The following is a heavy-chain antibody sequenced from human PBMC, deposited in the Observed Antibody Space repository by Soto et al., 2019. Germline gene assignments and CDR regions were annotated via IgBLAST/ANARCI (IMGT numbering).Heavy chain of an antibody. CDR3: AGRDCSGTNCYYLDYYYMDV. V-gene: IGHV4-59*08. CDR2: IYYSGST. CDR1: GGSFSSYY. D-gene: IGHD2-2*01. Sequence: QVQLQESGPGLVRPSETLSLTCTVSGGSFSSYYWTWIRQSPGKGLEWIGYIYYSGSTDYNPSLRGRLAISIDTSKNQFCLRLNSMTDADTAVYYCAGRDCSGTNCYYLDYYYMDVWGKGTTVTVSS. J-gene: IGHJ6*03.